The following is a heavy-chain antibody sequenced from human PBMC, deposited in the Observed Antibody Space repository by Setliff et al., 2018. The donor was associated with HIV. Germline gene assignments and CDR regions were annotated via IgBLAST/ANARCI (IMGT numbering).Heavy chain of an antibody. Sequence: ASVKVSCKASGHILTTFGISWVRQVPGQGLEWMGWINTETGNPMYAQGFKGRFVFSLDTSVSTAYLQISTLKTEDTAIYYCARVGSYWSTFDYWGQGALVTVSS. CDR3: ARVGSYWSTFDY. CDR2: INTETGNP. D-gene: IGHD1-26*01. CDR1: GHILTTFG. J-gene: IGHJ4*02. V-gene: IGHV7-4-1*02.